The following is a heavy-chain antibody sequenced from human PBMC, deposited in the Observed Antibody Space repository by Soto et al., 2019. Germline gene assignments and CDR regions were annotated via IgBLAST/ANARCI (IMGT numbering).Heavy chain of an antibody. CDR3: ATDYASDLSAPGAVLDY. D-gene: IGHD2-21*02. V-gene: IGHV1-18*01. J-gene: IGHJ4*02. CDR1: GYSFTSYG. CDR2: ISAYNGNT. Sequence: ASVKVSWKASGYSFTSYGISWVRQAPGLGLAWMGWISAYNGNTNYAQNVQDRVTMTTDTSTYTAYLQLRSLTSDHTAVYYCATDYASDLSAPGAVLDYLGQGTLVTVSS.